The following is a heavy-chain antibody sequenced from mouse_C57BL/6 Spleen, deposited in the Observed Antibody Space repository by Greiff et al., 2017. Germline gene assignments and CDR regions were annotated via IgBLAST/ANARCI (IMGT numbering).Heavy chain of an antibody. J-gene: IGHJ4*01. CDR3: ARGTTVVWESGAMDY. V-gene: IGHV1-53*01. CDR1: GYTFTSYW. CDR2: INPSNGGT. D-gene: IGHD1-1*01. Sequence: QVQLQQPGTELVKPGASVKLSCKASGYTFTSYWMHWVKQRPGQGLEWIGNINPSNGGTNYNEKFKSKAILTVDESSSTAYMQLSSLTSEDSAVYYCARGTTVVWESGAMDYWGQGTSVTVSS.